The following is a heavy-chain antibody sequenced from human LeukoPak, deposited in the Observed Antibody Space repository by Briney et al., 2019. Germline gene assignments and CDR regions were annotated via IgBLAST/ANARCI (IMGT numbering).Heavy chain of an antibody. CDR3: AKDARPLRPSASGYFDY. D-gene: IGHD4-17*01. J-gene: IGHJ4*02. CDR1: GFTFSSYA. Sequence: GGSLRLSCAASGFTFSSYAMHWVRQAPGKGLEWVAVISYDGSNKYYADSVKGRFTISRDNSKNTLYLQMNSLRAEDTAVYYCAKDARPLRPSASGYFDYWGQGTLVTVSS. CDR2: ISYDGSNK. V-gene: IGHV3-30-3*01.